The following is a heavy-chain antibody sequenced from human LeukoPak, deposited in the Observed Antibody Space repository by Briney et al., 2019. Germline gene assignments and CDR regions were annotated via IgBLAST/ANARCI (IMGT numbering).Heavy chain of an antibody. Sequence: GGSLRLSCAASGFTFSSSAMSWVRQAPWKGLEWVSGISGSGSNTYYADSVKGRFTISRDNSKNTLFLQINSLRAEDTAVYYCAKAGSIRFDYWGQGALVTVSS. V-gene: IGHV3-23*01. D-gene: IGHD1-26*01. CDR1: GFTFSSSA. CDR3: AKAGSIRFDY. J-gene: IGHJ4*02. CDR2: ISGSGSNT.